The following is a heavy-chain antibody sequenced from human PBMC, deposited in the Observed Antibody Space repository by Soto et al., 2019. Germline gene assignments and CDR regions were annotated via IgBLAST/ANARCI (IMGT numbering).Heavy chain of an antibody. V-gene: IGHV1-69*13. CDR1: GGTFSSYA. Sequence: ASVKVSCKASGGTFSSYAISWVRQAPGQGLEWMGGIIPIFGTANYAQKFQGRDTITADESTSTAYMELSSLRSEDTAVYYCARGGPARGYYDFWSGFGRDPFDYWGQGTLVTVSS. J-gene: IGHJ4*02. D-gene: IGHD3-3*01. CDR3: ARGGPARGYYDFWSGFGRDPFDY. CDR2: IIPIFGTA.